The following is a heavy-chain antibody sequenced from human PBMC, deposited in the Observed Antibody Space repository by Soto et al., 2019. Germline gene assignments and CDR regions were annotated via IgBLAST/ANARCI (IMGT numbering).Heavy chain of an antibody. CDR2: IYDRGST. CDR3: ARDQPPDY. Sequence: SETLSLTCTVSGGSISSGGYYWSWIRQHPGKGLEWIGYIYDRGSTYYNPSLKSRVTISVDTSKNQSSLKLSSVTAADTAVYYCARDQPPDYWGQGTLVTVSS. V-gene: IGHV4-31*03. J-gene: IGHJ4*02. CDR1: GGSISSGGYY.